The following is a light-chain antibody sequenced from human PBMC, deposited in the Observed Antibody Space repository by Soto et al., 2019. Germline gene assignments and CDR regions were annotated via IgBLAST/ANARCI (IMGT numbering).Light chain of an antibody. CDR1: QSVSSSY. Sequence: EILLTQSPGTLSLSPGERATLSCRASQSVSSSYLAWYQQKPGQAPSLLIYGASSRATDIPDRLSGSGSGTDFTLTISRLEPEDFAVYYCQQYGSSPTFGGGTKVDIK. V-gene: IGKV3-20*01. CDR2: GAS. CDR3: QQYGSSPT. J-gene: IGKJ4*01.